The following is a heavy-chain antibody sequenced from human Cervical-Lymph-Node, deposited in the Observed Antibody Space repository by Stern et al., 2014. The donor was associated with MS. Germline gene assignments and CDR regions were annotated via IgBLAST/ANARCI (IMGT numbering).Heavy chain of an antibody. CDR2: YYPGITT. D-gene: IGHD6-6*01. Sequence: EVQLVESGGGLVQRGGSLRLSWVASGISVGSNYMTWARQAPGKGREWVSRYYPGITTDYADSVRGRFSVSRDNSKNTVYLEMNSLTPEDTAVYYCTREMAARRFDPWGQGTLVVVSS. CDR3: TREMAARRFDP. J-gene: IGHJ5*02. V-gene: IGHV3-66*01. CDR1: GISVGSNY.